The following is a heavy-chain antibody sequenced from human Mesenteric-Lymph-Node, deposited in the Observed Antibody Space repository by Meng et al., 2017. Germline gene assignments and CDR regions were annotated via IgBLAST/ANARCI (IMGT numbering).Heavy chain of an antibody. D-gene: IGHD2-15*01. Sequence: SVKVSCKASGGTFSSYAINWVRQASGQGLEWMGGIIPILGTAEYTQKFQGRVTITADESTSTAYMELSSLRSEDTAVYYCACCSGGSCYDYWGQGTLVTVSS. J-gene: IGHJ4*02. CDR1: GGTFSSYA. CDR3: ACCSGGSCYDY. CDR2: IIPILGTA. V-gene: IGHV1-69*13.